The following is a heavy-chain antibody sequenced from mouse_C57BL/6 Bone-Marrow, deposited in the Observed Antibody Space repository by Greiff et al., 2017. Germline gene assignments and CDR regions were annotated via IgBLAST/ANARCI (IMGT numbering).Heavy chain of an antibody. CDR2: IYPYNGVS. Sequence: VQLKQSGPELVKPGASVKISCKASGYSFTGYYMHWVKQSHGNILDWIGYIYPYNGVSSYNQKFKGKATLTVDKSSSTAYMELRSLTSEDSAVYYCAIGGLTVDYYGSSYEGLGVWGTGTTVTVSS. D-gene: IGHD1-1*01. V-gene: IGHV1-31*01. CDR3: AIGGLTVDYYGSSYEGLGV. J-gene: IGHJ1*03. CDR1: GYSFTGYY.